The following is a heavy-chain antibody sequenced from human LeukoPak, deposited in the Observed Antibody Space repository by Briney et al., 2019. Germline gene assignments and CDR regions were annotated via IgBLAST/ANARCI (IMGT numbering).Heavy chain of an antibody. CDR2: IKQDGSEK. D-gene: IGHD2-2*03. J-gene: IGHJ5*02. Sequence: GGSLRLSCAASGFTFSSYWMSWVRQAPGKGLEWVANIKQDGSEKYYVDSVKGRFTISRDNAKNSLYLQMNSLRAEDTAVYYCARALGIVVVPASAANWFDPWSQGTLVTVSS. V-gene: IGHV3-7*01. CDR1: GFTFSSYW. CDR3: ARALGIVVVPASAANWFDP.